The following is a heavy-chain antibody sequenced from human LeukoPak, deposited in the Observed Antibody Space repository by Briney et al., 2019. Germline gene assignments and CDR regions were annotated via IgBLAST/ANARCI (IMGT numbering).Heavy chain of an antibody. CDR3: ARGPSAYHNT. Sequence: GGSLRLSCAASEFSVGSNYMTWVRQAPGKGLEWVSLIYIGCSTYYADSVKGRFTISRGNSKNTLYLQMNRLRAEDTAVYYCARGPSAYHNTGGQGTLVTASS. CDR1: EFSVGSNY. J-gene: IGHJ4*02. D-gene: IGHD5-12*01. V-gene: IGHV3-66*01. CDR2: IYIGCST.